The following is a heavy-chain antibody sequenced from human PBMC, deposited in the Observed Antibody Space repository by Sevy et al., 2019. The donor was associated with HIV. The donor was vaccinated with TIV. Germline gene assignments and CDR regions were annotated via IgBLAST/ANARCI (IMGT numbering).Heavy chain of an antibody. V-gene: IGHV3-74*01. D-gene: IGHD6-19*01. J-gene: IGHJ2*01. CDR3: ARDSSGWYSVFGYFDL. CDR1: GFTFSSDW. Sequence: GGSLRLSCAASGFTFSSDWMHWVRQAPGKGLVWVSLINSDGSSTSYADSVKGRFTISRDNAKNTLYLQMNSLRAEDTAVYYCARDSSGWYSVFGYFDLWGRGTLVTVSS. CDR2: INSDGSST.